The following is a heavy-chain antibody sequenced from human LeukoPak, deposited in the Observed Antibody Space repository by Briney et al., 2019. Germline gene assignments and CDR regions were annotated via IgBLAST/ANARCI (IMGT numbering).Heavy chain of an antibody. D-gene: IGHD2-2*01. CDR2: ISTYNGNT. J-gene: IGHJ3*02. V-gene: IGHV1-18*01. Sequence: ASVKVSCKASGYSFTNYGIMWVRQALGQGFEWMGWISTYNGNTNNAQKFQGRVSMTTDTSTRTVYMELRSLRSDDTAVYYCVRGFCSSTSCYLSSIDAFDIWGQGTVVTVSS. CDR3: VRGFCSSTSCYLSSIDAFDI. CDR1: GYSFTNYG.